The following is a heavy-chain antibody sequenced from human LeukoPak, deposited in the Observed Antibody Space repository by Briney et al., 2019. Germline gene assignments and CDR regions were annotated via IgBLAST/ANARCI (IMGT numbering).Heavy chain of an antibody. CDR2: IYISGIT. CDR1: GFSITTND. CDR3: AKRSPPY. V-gene: IGHV3-66*04. Sequence: GGSLRLSCTASGFSITTNDMNWVRQAPGKGPEWVALIYISGITKYADSVQGRFTISRDNSKSTLYLQMNSLRAEDTAVYYCAKRSPPYWGQGTLVTVSS. J-gene: IGHJ4*02.